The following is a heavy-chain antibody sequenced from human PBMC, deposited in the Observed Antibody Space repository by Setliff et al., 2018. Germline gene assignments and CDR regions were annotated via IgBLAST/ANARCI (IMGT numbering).Heavy chain of an antibody. Sequence: SETLSLTCSVSGGSISPYYWIWIRQSPGKGLEWIGYIFYSGITYYNPSLKSRVTISEDMSENQISLKLNPVTAADTAVYYCVRTFNGSPADRWGQGTLVTVSS. CDR1: GGSISPYY. CDR3: VRTFNGSPADR. V-gene: IGHV4-59*08. CDR2: IFYSGIT. D-gene: IGHD2-2*01. J-gene: IGHJ5*02.